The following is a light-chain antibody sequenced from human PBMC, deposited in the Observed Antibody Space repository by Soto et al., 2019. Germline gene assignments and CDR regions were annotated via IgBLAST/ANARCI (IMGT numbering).Light chain of an antibody. CDR3: HQHDNPPLT. J-gene: IGKJ5*01. V-gene: IGKV1-33*01. Sequence: SPVSAAVSNILTITLPASQSTSSYLNWYQQKPGKDPKLLIYGESTLQSGVPSRISGSGSGTDFTFTISSLQPEDIATYYCHQHDNPPLTLGRATQVEIK. CDR1: QSTSSY. CDR2: GES.